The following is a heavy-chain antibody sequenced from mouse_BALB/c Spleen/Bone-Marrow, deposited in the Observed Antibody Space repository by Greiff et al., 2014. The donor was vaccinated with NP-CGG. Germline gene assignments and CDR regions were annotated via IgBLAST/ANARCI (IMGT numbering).Heavy chain of an antibody. CDR2: IWAGGST. J-gene: IGHJ4*01. CDR1: GFSLTSYG. CDR3: ARDDGYYVDYYAMDY. D-gene: IGHD2-3*01. V-gene: IGHV2-9*02. Sequence: VQLQESGPGLVAPSQSLSITCTVSGFSLTSYGVHWVRQPPGKGLEWLGVIWAGGSTNYTSALMSRLSISKDNSKSQVFLKMNSLQTDDTAMYYCARDDGYYVDYYAMDYWGQGTSVTVSS.